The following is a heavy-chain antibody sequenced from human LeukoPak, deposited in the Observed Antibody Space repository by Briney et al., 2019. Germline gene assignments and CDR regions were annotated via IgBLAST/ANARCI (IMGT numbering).Heavy chain of an antibody. CDR2: ISSSSSYI. J-gene: IGHJ4*02. CDR3: AKDRVGAKGGDY. Sequence: GGSLRLSCAASGFTFSSYSMNWVRQAPGKGLEWVSSISSSSSYIYYADSVKGRFTISRDNSKNTLYLQMNSLRAEDTAVYYCAKDRVGAKGGDYWGQGTLVTVSS. V-gene: IGHV3-21*01. CDR1: GFTFSSYS. D-gene: IGHD1-26*01.